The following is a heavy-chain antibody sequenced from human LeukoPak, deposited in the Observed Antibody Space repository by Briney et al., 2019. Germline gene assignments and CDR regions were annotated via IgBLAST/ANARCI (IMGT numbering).Heavy chain of an antibody. CDR1: GDSVSSNSAA. J-gene: IGHJ4*02. Sequence: SQTLSLTCAISGDSVSSNSAAWNWIRQSPSRGLEWLGRTYYRSKWYNDYAVSVKSRMTINPDTSKNQFSLQLNSVTPEDTALYYCARGDSSGYYSLDYWGQGTLVTVSS. CDR2: TYYRSKWYN. V-gene: IGHV6-1*01. CDR3: ARGDSSGYYSLDY. D-gene: IGHD3-22*01.